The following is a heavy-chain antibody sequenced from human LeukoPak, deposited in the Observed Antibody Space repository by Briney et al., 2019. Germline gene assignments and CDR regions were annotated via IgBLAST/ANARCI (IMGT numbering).Heavy chain of an antibody. CDR3: ASSVDTAVVTSWYFDL. D-gene: IGHD5-18*01. V-gene: IGHV4-34*01. CDR2: INHSGST. Sequence: TSETLSLTCAVYGGSFSDYYWSWIRQPPGKGLEWIGEINHSGSTNYNPSLESRVTMSVDTSKNQFSLKLSSVTAADTAVYYCASSVDTAVVTSWYFDLWGRGTLVAVSS. J-gene: IGHJ2*01. CDR1: GGSFSDYY.